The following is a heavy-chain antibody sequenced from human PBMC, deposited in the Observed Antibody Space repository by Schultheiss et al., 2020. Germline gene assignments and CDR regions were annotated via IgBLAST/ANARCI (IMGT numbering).Heavy chain of an antibody. V-gene: IGHV3-30*18. J-gene: IGHJ2*01. Sequence: GGSLRLSCAASGFTFSSYVMHWVRQAPGKGLEWVAVISYDGSNKYYADSVKGRFTISRDNSKNTLYLQMNSLRAEDTAVYYCAKDLGLGSGSLNWYFDLWGRGTLVTVSS. CDR3: AKDLGLGSGSLNWYFDL. CDR2: ISYDGSNK. D-gene: IGHD1-26*01. CDR1: GFTFSSYV.